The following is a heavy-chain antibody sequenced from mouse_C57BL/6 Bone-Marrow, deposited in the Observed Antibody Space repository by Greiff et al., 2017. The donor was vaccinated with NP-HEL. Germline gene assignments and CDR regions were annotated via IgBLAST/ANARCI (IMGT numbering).Heavy chain of an antibody. J-gene: IGHJ4*01. CDR1: GYTFTDYY. D-gene: IGHD1-1*01. CDR2: INPNNGGT. Sequence: VQLQQPGPELVKPGASVKISCKASGYTFTDYYMNWVKQSHGKSLEWIGDINPNNGGTSYNQKFKGKATLTVDKSSSTAYMELRSLTSEDSAVYYCARSYYGPGYAMDYWGQGTSVTVSS. CDR3: ARSYYGPGYAMDY. V-gene: IGHV1-26*01.